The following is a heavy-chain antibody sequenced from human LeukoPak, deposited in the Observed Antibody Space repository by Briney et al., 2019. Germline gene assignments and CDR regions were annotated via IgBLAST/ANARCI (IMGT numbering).Heavy chain of an antibody. Sequence: PGGSLRLSCAASGFTFSSYAMSWVRQAPGKGLEWVSAISGSGGSTYYADSVKGRFSISRDNSKNTLFLQMNNLRAEDTAVYYCAKAHYDSSGYYLYYFDYWGQGTLVTVSS. CDR3: AKAHYDSSGYYLYYFDY. J-gene: IGHJ4*02. D-gene: IGHD3-22*01. CDR1: GFTFSSYA. V-gene: IGHV3-23*01. CDR2: ISGSGGST.